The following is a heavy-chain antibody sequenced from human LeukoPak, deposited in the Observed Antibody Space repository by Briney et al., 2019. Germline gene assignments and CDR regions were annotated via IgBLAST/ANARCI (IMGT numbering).Heavy chain of an antibody. Sequence: ASVTVSCKASGYTFTSYYLHWVRQAPGQGLEWMGIINPSGGSTSYAQKFQGRVTMTRDTSTSTVYMELSSLRSEDTAVYYCAREWSAVAKIDPWGQGALVTVSS. V-gene: IGHV1-46*01. CDR2: INPSGGST. J-gene: IGHJ5*02. CDR3: AREWSAVAKIDP. CDR1: GYTFTSYY. D-gene: IGHD6-19*01.